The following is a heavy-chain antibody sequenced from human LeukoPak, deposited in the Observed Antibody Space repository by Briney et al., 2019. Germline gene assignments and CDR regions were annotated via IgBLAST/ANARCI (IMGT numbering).Heavy chain of an antibody. D-gene: IGHD2-2*01. CDR3: ARLSVSTSSDYYYYMDV. CDR1: GFTFSDYY. J-gene: IGHJ6*03. CDR2: ISSSGSTI. V-gene: IGHV3-11*01. Sequence: GGSLRLSCAASGFTFSDYYMSWIRQAPGKGLEWVSYISSSGSTIYYADSVKGRFTISRDNAKNSLYLQMNSLRAEDAAVYYCARLSVSTSSDYYYYMDVWGKGTTVPVSS.